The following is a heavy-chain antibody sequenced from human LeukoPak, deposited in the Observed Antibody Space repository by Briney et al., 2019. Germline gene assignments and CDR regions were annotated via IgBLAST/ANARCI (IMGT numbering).Heavy chain of an antibody. CDR2: ISSNGDST. V-gene: IGHV3-64*01. Sequence: GGSLRLSCAASGFTFSSYGMHWVRQAPGKGLEYVSAISSNGDSTYYTNSVRGGFTISRDNSKNTLYLQMGSLRAEDTAVYYCASSYGSNKNPFDYWGQGTLVTVSS. J-gene: IGHJ4*02. D-gene: IGHD4-23*01. CDR3: ASSYGSNKNPFDY. CDR1: GFTFSSYG.